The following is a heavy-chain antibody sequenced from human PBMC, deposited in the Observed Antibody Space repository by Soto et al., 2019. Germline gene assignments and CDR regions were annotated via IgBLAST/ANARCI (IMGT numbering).Heavy chain of an antibody. CDR3: ASDDYYGSGIKYFQH. Sequence: QVQLQESGPGLVKPSQTLSLTCTVSGGSISSGGYYWSWIRQHPGKGLEWIGYIYYSGSNYYNPSLNSLVTISVDTSKNQFSLKLSSVTAADTAVYYCASDDYYGSGIKYFQHWGQGTLVTVSS. CDR1: GGSISSGGYY. J-gene: IGHJ1*01. V-gene: IGHV4-31*01. D-gene: IGHD3-10*01. CDR2: IYYSGSN.